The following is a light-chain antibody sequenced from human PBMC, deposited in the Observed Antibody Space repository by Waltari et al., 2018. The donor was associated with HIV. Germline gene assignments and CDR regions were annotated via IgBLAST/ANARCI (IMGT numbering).Light chain of an antibody. J-gene: IGLJ1*01. V-gene: IGLV1-44*01. CDR1: SSNIGSKT. Sequence: QSVLTQPPSASGATGQSVIISCSGSSSNIGSKTVNWYRQLPGTAPQLLIYSNTQLPSGVPDRFSGSKSGTSASLAISGLQSGDEADYYCAAWEDSLNGPNYVFGSGTTVTVL. CDR2: SNT. CDR3: AAWEDSLNGPNYV.